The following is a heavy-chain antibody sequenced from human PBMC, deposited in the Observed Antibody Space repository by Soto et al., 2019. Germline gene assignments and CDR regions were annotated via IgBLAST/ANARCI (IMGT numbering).Heavy chain of an antibody. J-gene: IGHJ6*04. Sequence: QAQLVQSGAEVKKPGSSVKVSCKASGGTFNRETFSWVRQAPGQGLQWMGRIIPVLDVTEYPQNFQGRVTITADTCTSTVYLALSGLGSDDTAVYYCARGGKLGGDLDVWGKGTPVIVSS. CDR3: ARGGKLGGDLDV. D-gene: IGHD3-10*01. CDR2: IIPVLDVT. CDR1: GGTFNRET. V-gene: IGHV1-69*02.